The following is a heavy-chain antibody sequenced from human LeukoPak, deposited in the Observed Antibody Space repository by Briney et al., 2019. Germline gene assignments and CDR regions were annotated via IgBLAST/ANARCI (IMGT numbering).Heavy chain of an antibody. CDR1: GGTFSSYA. J-gene: IGHJ5*02. Sequence: SVKVSCKASGGTFSSYAISWVRQAPGQGLEWMGRIIPIFGIANYAQKFQGRVTITADKSTSTAYMGLSSLRSEDTAVYYCARDNWNYGGWFDPWGQGTLVTVSS. CDR2: IIPIFGIA. CDR3: ARDNWNYGGWFDP. D-gene: IGHD1-7*01. V-gene: IGHV1-69*04.